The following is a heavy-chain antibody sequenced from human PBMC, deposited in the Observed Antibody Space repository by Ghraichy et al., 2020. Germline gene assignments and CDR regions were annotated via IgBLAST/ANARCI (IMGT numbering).Heavy chain of an antibody. D-gene: IGHD5-18*01. Sequence: SETLSLTCAVYGGSFSGYYWSWIRQPPGKGLEWIGEINHSGSTNYNPSLKSRLTLLVDPSKNQFSLQLKSVTAADTAVYYCARRRQTWSAAEGDAFDIWGHGTMVTVSS. CDR3: ARRRQTWSAAEGDAFDI. J-gene: IGHJ3*02. CDR2: INHSGST. V-gene: IGHV4-34*01. CDR1: GGSFSGYY.